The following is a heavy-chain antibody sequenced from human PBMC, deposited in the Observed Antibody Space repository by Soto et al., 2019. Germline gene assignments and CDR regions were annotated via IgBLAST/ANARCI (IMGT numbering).Heavy chain of an antibody. D-gene: IGHD6-6*01. CDR3: TRIISALPGDEY. J-gene: IGHJ4*02. CDR2: IKQDGSER. Sequence: EVQLVESGGGLVQPGGSLRLSCAASGFTFNRYWMRWVRQAPGKRPEWLANIKQDGSERYYVDSVKGRFTNSRDNVENSLFLQMNSLRAEDTAVYYCTRIISALPGDEYWGQGTLVTVS. CDR1: GFTFNRYW. V-gene: IGHV3-7*01.